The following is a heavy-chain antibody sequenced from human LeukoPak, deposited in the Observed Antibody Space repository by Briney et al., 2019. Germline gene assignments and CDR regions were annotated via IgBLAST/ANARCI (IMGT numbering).Heavy chain of an antibody. J-gene: IGHJ4*02. Sequence: SETLSLTCTVSGGSISSSSYYWGWIRQPPGKGLEWIGSIYYSGSTYYNSSLKSRVTISVDTSKNQFSLKLSSVTAADTAVYYWARRYSGIQLWLPFDYWGQGTLVTVSS. D-gene: IGHD5-18*01. CDR2: IYYSGST. CDR1: GGSISSSSYY. CDR3: ARRYSGIQLWLPFDY. V-gene: IGHV4-39*01.